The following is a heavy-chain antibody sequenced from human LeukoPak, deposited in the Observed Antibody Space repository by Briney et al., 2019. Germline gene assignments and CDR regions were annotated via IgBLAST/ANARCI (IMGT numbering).Heavy chain of an antibody. V-gene: IGHV4-39*01. CDR3: ARHPPYGSRNWGAYYFDS. Sequence: SETLSLTCNVSGGAISSTAYYWGWIRQPPGKGLEWIGSIYYSGSTYYNPSLKSRVTISVDTSHNQFSLKLNSVAAADTALYYCARHPPYGSRNWGAYYFDSWGQGTLVTVSS. CDR2: IYYSGST. D-gene: IGHD3-10*01. CDR1: GGAISSTAYY. J-gene: IGHJ4*02.